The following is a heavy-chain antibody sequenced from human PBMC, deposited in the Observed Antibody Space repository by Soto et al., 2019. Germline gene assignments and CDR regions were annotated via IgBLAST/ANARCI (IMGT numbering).Heavy chain of an antibody. Sequence: QITLKESGPTLVKPTETLTLTCTFSGFSLTTNGVGVGWIRQPPGKPLEWLGLFYWDDDKRYSPSLQNRLTISKDTSKNQVVLTLATMAPEDTGTYYCAYRKGAATGTGNWFDPWGQGTPVTVSS. CDR3: AYRKGAATGTGNWFDP. CDR1: GFSLTTNGVG. CDR2: FYWDDDK. V-gene: IGHV2-5*02. D-gene: IGHD1-1*01. J-gene: IGHJ5*02.